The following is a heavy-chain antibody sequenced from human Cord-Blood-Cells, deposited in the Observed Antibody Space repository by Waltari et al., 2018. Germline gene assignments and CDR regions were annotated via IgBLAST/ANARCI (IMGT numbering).Heavy chain of an antibody. D-gene: IGHD2-2*01. V-gene: IGHV4-61*01. CDR1: GGSVSSGSYY. CDR3: ARVRSPVVVPAAKDLLGVYYMDV. Sequence: QVQLQESGPGLVKPSETLSLTCTVSGGSVSSGSYYWRWIRQPPGKGLEWIGYIYYSGSTNYNPSLKSRVTISVDTSKNQFSLKLSSVTAADTAVYYCARVRSPVVVPAAKDLLGVYYMDVWGKGTTVTVSS. J-gene: IGHJ6*03. CDR2: IYYSGST.